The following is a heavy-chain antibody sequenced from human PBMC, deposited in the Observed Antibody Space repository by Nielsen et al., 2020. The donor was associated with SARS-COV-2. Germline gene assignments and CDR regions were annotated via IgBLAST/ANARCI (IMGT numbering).Heavy chain of an antibody. CDR2: ISYDGRNE. Sequence: GGSLRLSCAASGFTFSSYGMHWVRQAPGKGLEWVAVISYDGRNEYYVDSVKGRFTISRDNSKNTLSLQMNSLRTEDTAVYYCAKEGGMRGYFDYWGQGALVTVSS. V-gene: IGHV3-30*18. CDR3: AKEGGMRGYFDY. D-gene: IGHD3-16*01. CDR1: GFTFSSYG. J-gene: IGHJ4*02.